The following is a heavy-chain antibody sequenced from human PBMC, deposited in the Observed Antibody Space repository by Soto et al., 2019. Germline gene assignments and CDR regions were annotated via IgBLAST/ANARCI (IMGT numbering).Heavy chain of an antibody. Sequence: GGSLRLSCAASGFTFSSYGIHWVRQAPGKGLEWVAVIWYDGSNKYYADSAKGRFTISRDNSKNTVHLQMNSLRAEDTAAYYCARDWNGLDVWGQGTTVTVSS. CDR1: GFTFSSYG. J-gene: IGHJ6*02. CDR2: IWYDGSNK. D-gene: IGHD1-1*01. V-gene: IGHV3-33*01. CDR3: ARDWNGLDV.